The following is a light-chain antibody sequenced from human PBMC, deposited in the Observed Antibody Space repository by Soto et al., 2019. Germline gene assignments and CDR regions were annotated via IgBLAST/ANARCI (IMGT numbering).Light chain of an antibody. CDR2: GAS. J-gene: IGKJ4*01. V-gene: IGKV1-39*01. CDR3: QQSYRTPFS. Sequence: DIQMTQSPSSLSASVGDRVTITCRASQSISVYLNWYQQKPGKAPKVLIYGASSLQSGVPSRFSGSGSGTDFTLTISSLQPEDFATFYCQQSYRTPFSFGGGTKVDIK. CDR1: QSISVY.